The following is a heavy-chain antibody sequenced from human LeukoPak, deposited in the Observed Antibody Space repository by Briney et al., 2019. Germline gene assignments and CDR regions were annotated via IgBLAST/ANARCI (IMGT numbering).Heavy chain of an antibody. CDR2: ISYDGNRK. D-gene: IGHD6-19*01. V-gene: IGHV3-30-3*01. J-gene: IGHJ4*02. CDR3: ARDLSGWYSIDY. Sequence: PGGSLRLSCAASGFTFSSYAMHWVRQAPGKGLEWVAFISYDGNRKYYTDSVKGRFTISRDISKNTLYLEMNSLRAEDTAVYYCARDLSGWYSIDYWGQGTLVTVSS. CDR1: GFTFSSYA.